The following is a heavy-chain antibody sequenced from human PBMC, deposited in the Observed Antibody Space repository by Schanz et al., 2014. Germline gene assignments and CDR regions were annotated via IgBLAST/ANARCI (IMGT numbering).Heavy chain of an antibody. J-gene: IGHJ4*02. Sequence: EVQLLESGGGLVQPGGSLRLSCSASGFTFSTFAMHWVRQAPGKGLEWVSAMNESHSTIYYADSVRGRFTISRDNAENTLFLQMNSLRAEDTAVYYCARKVVATIGGYYDNWGQGTLVIVSS. V-gene: IGHV3-23*01. CDR2: MNESHSTI. CDR3: ARKVVATIGGYYDN. D-gene: IGHD5-12*01. CDR1: GFTFSTFA.